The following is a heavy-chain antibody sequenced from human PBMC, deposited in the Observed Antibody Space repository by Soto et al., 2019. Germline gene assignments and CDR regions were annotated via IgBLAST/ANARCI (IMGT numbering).Heavy chain of an antibody. Sequence: QVQLVESGGGVVQPGRSLRLSCAASGFTFSSYAMHWVRQAPGKGLEWVAVISYDGSNKYYADSVKGRFTISRDNSKNTLYLQMNSLRAEDTAVYYCARALGRSVPAALKGGWGQGTLVTVSS. CDR3: ARALGRSVPAALKGG. CDR1: GFTFSSYA. V-gene: IGHV3-30-3*01. CDR2: ISYDGSNK. J-gene: IGHJ4*02. D-gene: IGHD2-2*01.